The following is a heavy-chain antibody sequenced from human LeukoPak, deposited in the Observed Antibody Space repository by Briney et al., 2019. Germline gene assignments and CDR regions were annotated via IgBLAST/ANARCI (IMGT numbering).Heavy chain of an antibody. CDR1: GYTFTGYY. Sequence: ASVKVSCKASGYTFTGYYMHWVRQAPGQGLEWMGWINPNSGGTNYAQKVQGRVTMTRDTSISTAYMELSRLRSDDTAVYYCARDIPPPGDAFDIWGQGTMVTVSS. CDR3: ARDIPPPGDAFDI. D-gene: IGHD2-21*01. V-gene: IGHV1-2*02. J-gene: IGHJ3*02. CDR2: INPNSGGT.